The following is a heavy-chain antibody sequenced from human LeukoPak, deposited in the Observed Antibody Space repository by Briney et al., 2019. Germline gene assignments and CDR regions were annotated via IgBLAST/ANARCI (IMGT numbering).Heavy chain of an antibody. J-gene: IGHJ4*02. CDR2: IDYSGNT. CDR3: AREYTLYRSGWFLDY. CDR1: GGSFSGYY. V-gene: IGHV4-34*01. D-gene: IGHD6-19*01. Sequence: SETLSLTCAVYGGSFSGYYWSWIRQPPGRGLEWIGTIDYSGNTYYNPSLKSRATISADMSKNQFCLKLSSVTAADTAVYYCAREYTLYRSGWFLDYWGQGTVVTVSS.